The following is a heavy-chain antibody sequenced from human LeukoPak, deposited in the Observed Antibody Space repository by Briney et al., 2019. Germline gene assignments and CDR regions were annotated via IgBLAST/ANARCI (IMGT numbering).Heavy chain of an antibody. Sequence: QAGGSLRLSCAASGFTFSNSWMHWVRQTPGKGPVWVSCINTDGNIMRYADSVKGRFTISRDNAKNTLYLQMNSLRVEDTAVYYCARAGGPPTAMGFDPWGQGSLVSVST. D-gene: IGHD2-2*01. V-gene: IGHV3-74*01. CDR2: INTDGNIM. CDR3: ARAGGPPTAMGFDP. CDR1: GFTFSNSW. J-gene: IGHJ5*02.